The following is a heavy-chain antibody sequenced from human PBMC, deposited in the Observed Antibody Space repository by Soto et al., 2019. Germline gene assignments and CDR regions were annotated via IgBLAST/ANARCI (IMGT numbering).Heavy chain of an antibody. Sequence: ASVKVSCKASGYMFTKSAMHWVRQAPGQRLEWMGWISGDSRNTKYSPKLQDRVTITRDTSASTAYMELSSLRSEDTALYYCARDGVAAGNINFDYWGQGTLVTVSS. CDR3: ARDGVAAGNINFDY. CDR2: ISGDSRNT. CDR1: GYMFTKSA. J-gene: IGHJ4*01. D-gene: IGHD6-19*01. V-gene: IGHV1-3*01.